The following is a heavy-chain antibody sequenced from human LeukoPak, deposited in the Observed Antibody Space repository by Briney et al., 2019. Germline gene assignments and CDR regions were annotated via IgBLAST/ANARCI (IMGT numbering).Heavy chain of an antibody. V-gene: IGHV4-34*01. D-gene: IGHD3-10*01. CDR1: GGSFSGYY. J-gene: IGHJ4*02. CDR2: INHSGST. Sequence: SETLSLTCAVYGGSFSGYYWSWIRQPPGKGLEWIGEINHSGSTNYNPSLKSRVTISVDTSKNQFSLKLSSVTAADTAVYYCARVPWFGPTKKYYFDYWGQGTLVTVSS. CDR3: ARVPWFGPTKKYYFDY.